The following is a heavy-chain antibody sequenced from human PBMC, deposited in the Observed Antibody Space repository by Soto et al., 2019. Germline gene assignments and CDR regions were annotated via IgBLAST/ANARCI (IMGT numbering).Heavy chain of an antibody. CDR1: GYTFTSYG. Sequence: ASVKVSCKASGYTFTSYGISWVRQAPGQGLEWMGWISAYNGNTNYAQKLQGRVTMTTDTSTSTAYMELRSLRSDDTAVYYCARDGLVIDYYYGMDVCGQGTSVTVSS. J-gene: IGHJ6*02. D-gene: IGHD3-9*01. CDR2: ISAYNGNT. V-gene: IGHV1-18*01. CDR3: ARDGLVIDYYYGMDV.